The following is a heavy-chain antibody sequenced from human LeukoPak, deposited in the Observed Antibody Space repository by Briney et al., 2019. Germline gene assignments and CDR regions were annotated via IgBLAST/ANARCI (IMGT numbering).Heavy chain of an antibody. Sequence: GASVKVSCKASGGTFSSYAISWVRQAPGQGLEWMGRIIPILGIANYAQKFQGRVTITADKSTSTAYMELSSLRSEDTAVYYCARGYCSSTSCYKPGAYYYYGMDVWGQGTTVTVSS. J-gene: IGHJ6*02. CDR3: ARGYCSSTSCYKPGAYYYYGMDV. V-gene: IGHV1-69*04. CDR2: IIPILGIA. CDR1: GGTFSSYA. D-gene: IGHD2-2*02.